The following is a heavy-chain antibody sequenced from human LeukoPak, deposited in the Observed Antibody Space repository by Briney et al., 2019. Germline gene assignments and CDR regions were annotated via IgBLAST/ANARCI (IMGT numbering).Heavy chain of an antibody. Sequence: GGSLRLSCAASGFTFSSYAMSWVRQAPGKGPEWVSYIRGGGAVTHYADSVKGRFTISRDNSKNTLYLQMNSLRAGDTAVYYCAKCADSYGNDAFDIWGQGTMVTVSS. V-gene: IGHV3-23*01. CDR3: AKCADSYGNDAFDI. J-gene: IGHJ3*02. CDR1: GFTFSSYA. D-gene: IGHD5-18*01. CDR2: IRGGGAVT.